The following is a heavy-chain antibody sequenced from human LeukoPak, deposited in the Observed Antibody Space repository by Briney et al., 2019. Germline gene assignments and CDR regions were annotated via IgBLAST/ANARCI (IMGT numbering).Heavy chain of an antibody. J-gene: IGHJ4*02. CDR3: ARHIPGNPYFDY. CDR1: GGSITGYY. Sequence: KPSETLSLTCTVSGGSITGYYWSWIRQPPGKGLEWIGYIYHSGSTNYNPPLKSRVTISVETSKNQFSLRLRSVTAADTAVYYCARHIPGNPYFDYWGQGTLVTVSS. CDR2: IYHSGST. D-gene: IGHD2/OR15-2a*01. V-gene: IGHV4-59*08.